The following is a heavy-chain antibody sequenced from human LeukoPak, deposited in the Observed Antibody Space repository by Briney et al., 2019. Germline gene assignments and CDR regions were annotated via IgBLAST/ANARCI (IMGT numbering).Heavy chain of an antibody. CDR2: MHSSGST. V-gene: IGHV4-59*01. CDR3: ARGGTSGYDFNY. J-gene: IGHJ4*02. Sequence: SETLSLTCTASGGSISGYYWSWIRQPPGKGLEWTGYMHSSGSTNYNPSLKGRLTISIDTSTNQLSLKLTSVTAAETAVYYCARGGTSGYDFNYWGQGILVTVSS. D-gene: IGHD5-12*01. CDR1: GGSISGYY.